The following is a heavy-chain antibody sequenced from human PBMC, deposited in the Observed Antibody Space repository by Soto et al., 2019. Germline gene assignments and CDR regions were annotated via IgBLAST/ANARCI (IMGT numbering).Heavy chain of an antibody. V-gene: IGHV3-23*01. Sequence: PGGSLRLSCAASGFTFSSYAMSWVRQAPGKGLEWVSGISGSGGSTHYADSVKGRFAISRDNSKNTLYLQMNSLRVEDTAVYYCAKDRILRFFSSDWFDPWGQGTLVTVSS. CDR2: ISGSGGST. CDR3: AKDRILRFFSSDWFDP. D-gene: IGHD3-3*01. J-gene: IGHJ5*02. CDR1: GFTFSSYA.